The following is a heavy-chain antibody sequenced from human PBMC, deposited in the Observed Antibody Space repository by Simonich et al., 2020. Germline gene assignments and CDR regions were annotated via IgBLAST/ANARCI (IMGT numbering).Heavy chain of an antibody. CDR3: ARVRFEAFDI. J-gene: IGHJ3*02. CDR1: GYTFTGYY. V-gene: IGHV1-2*02. CDR2: NNPNRGGT. Sequence: QVQLVQSGAEVKKPGASVKVSCKASGYTFTGYYMHWVRQAPGQGLEWRGWNNPNRGGTNDAQKCQGRVTMTRDTSISTAYMELSRLRSDDTAVYYCARVRFEAFDIWGQGTMVTVSS.